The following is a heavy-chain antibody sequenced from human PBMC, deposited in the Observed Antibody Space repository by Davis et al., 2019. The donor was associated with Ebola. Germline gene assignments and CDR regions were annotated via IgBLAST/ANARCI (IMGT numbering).Heavy chain of an antibody. D-gene: IGHD3-16*02. J-gene: IGHJ4*02. CDR3: ARDAFYFGGVIGSLDY. CDR1: GYTFTSYG. Sequence: ASVKVSCKASGYTFTSYGISWVRQAPGQGLEWMGWISAYNGNTNYAQKLQGRVTMTTDTSTSTAYMELRSLRSDDTAVYYCARDAFYFGGVIGSLDYWGQGTLVTVSS. CDR2: ISAYNGNT. V-gene: IGHV1-18*01.